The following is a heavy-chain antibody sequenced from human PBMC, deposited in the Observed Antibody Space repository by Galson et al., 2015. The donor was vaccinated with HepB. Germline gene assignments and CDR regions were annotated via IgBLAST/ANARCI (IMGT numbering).Heavy chain of an antibody. D-gene: IGHD3-16*01. CDR1: GGTFSSYA. J-gene: IGHJ3*02. CDR3: AREVYDYVWGSSDAFDI. V-gene: IGHV1-69*04. CDR2: IIPILGIA. Sequence: SVKVSCKASGGTFSSYAISWVRQAPGQGLEWMGRIIPILGIANYAQKFQGRVTITADKSTSTAYMELSSLRSEDTAVYYCAREVYDYVWGSSDAFDIWGQGTMVTVSS.